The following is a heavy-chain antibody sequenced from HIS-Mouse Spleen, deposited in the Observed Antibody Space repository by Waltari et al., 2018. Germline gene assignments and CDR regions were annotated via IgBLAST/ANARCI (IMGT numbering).Heavy chain of an antibody. CDR3: ARGPYIVGATTGIDY. Sequence: EVQLVESGGGLVQPGGSLRLSVAASGFSFRSDSMNWGRQAPGKGLEWVSYISSSSSTIYYADSVKGRFTISRDNAKNSLYLQMNSLRAEDTAVYYCARGPYIVGATTGIDYWGQGTLVTVSS. CDR2: ISSSSSTI. J-gene: IGHJ4*02. D-gene: IGHD1-26*01. CDR1: GFSFRSDS. V-gene: IGHV3-48*01.